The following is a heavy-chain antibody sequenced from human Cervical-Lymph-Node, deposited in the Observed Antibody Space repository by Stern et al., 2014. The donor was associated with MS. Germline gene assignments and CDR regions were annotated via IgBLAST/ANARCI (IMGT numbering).Heavy chain of an antibody. CDR2: IYYDDDK. CDR1: GFSINTFAVG. Sequence: QITLKESGPTLVKPTQTLTLTCTFSGFSINTFAVGVGWVRQPPGKALEWLALIYYDDDKRYSPSLKSRLTITKDPSKNQVVLTMTNMDPVDTATYYGSSAARRPHAFDVWGQGIVVTVSS. CDR3: SSAARRPHAFDV. D-gene: IGHD6-6*01. V-gene: IGHV2-5*02. J-gene: IGHJ3*01.